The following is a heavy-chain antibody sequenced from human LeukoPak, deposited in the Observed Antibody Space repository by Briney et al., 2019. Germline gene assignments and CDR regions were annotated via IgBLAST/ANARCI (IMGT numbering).Heavy chain of an antibody. D-gene: IGHD3-16*02. V-gene: IGHV1-18*01. J-gene: IGHJ4*02. CDR2: ISAYNGNT. CDR1: GYTFTTYG. CDR3: ARGYDYVWGSYRQRVAFDY. Sequence: ASVKVSCKASGYTFTTYGISWVRQAPGQGLEWMGRISAYNGNTNYAQKFQGRVTMTTDTSTSTAYMELRSLRSDDTAVYYCARGYDYVWGSYRQRVAFDYWGQGTLVTVSS.